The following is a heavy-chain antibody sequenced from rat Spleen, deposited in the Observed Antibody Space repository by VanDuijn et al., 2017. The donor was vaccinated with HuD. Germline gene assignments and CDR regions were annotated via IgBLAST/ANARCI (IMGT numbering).Heavy chain of an antibody. CDR1: GFTFSIYG. D-gene: IGHD1-2*01. J-gene: IGHJ3*01. CDR3: ARHVDYSSYTDWFAY. Sequence: EVQLVESGGGLVQPGRSLKLSCAASGFTFSIYGMAWVRQAPTKGLEWVATFTYDGSTTYYRDSVKGRFTISRDNAKSTLYLQMDSLRSEDTATYYCARHVDYSSYTDWFAYWGQGTLVTVSS. V-gene: IGHV5-29*01. CDR2: FTYDGSTT.